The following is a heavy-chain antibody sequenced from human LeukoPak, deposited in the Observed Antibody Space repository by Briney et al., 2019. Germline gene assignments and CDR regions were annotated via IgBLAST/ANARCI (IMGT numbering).Heavy chain of an antibody. CDR3: VWNSEHYFDF. V-gene: IGHV3-15*01. CDR2: IKNKGEGETT. J-gene: IGHJ4*02. CDR1: GFTFTNAW. Sequence: GGSLWLSCAASGFTFTNAWMSWVRQAPGKGLEWVGRIKNKGEGETTDYAAPVKGRFTISRDDSENTLFLQMRSLETEDTALYYCVWNSEHYFDFWGQGSLVTVSS. D-gene: IGHD1-7*01.